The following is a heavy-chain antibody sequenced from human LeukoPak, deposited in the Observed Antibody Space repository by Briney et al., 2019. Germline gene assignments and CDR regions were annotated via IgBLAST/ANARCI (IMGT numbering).Heavy chain of an antibody. Sequence: GGSLRLSCAASGFTVSGNYMSWVRQAPGRGLEWVSVIYSGGTTYYEDSVKGRFTITRDNSKNTLYLQMNSLRAEDTAVYYCARDRPRAVWGQGTTVTVSS. CDR2: IYSGGTT. J-gene: IGHJ6*02. CDR3: ARDRPRAV. V-gene: IGHV3-53*01. CDR1: GFTVSGNY.